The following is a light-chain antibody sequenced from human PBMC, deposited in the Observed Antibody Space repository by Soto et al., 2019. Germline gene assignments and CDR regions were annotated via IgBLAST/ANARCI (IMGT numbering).Light chain of an antibody. V-gene: IGKV3-11*01. Sequence: EIVLTQSPATLSSFPGDRVTLSCRASQYINTRLAWYQHRPGQAPRLLIYQTSIRAAGIPARVSASGSGTDFTLTISDVQHEDFALYYCHQRQSWPRTFGQGTKVDI. CDR1: QYINTR. J-gene: IGKJ1*01. CDR3: HQRQSWPRT. CDR2: QTS.